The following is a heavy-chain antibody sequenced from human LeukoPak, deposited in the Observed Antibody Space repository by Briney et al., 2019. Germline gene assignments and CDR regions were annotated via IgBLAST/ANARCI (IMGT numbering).Heavy chain of an antibody. V-gene: IGHV1-18*01. CDR1: GYTFTSYG. Sequence: ASVKVSCKASGYTFTSYGISWVRQAPGQGLEWMGWISAYNGNTNYAQKFQGRVTMTEDTSTDTAYMELSSLRSEDTAVYYCASRFGEYSFDPWGQGTLVTVSS. CDR3: ASRFGEYSFDP. J-gene: IGHJ5*02. D-gene: IGHD3-10*01. CDR2: ISAYNGNT.